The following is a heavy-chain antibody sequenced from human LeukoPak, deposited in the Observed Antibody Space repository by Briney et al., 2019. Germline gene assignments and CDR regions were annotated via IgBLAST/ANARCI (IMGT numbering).Heavy chain of an antibody. D-gene: IGHD2-2*01. CDR2: ISGSGGST. J-gene: IGHJ1*01. V-gene: IGHV3-23*01. CDR3: AKLPERAYQLPQPYFQH. CDR1: GFTFSSYA. Sequence: PGGSLRLSCAASGFTFSSYAMSWVRQAPGKGLEWVSAISGSGGSTYYADSVKGRFTISRDNSKNTLYLQMNSLRAEDTAVYYCAKLPERAYQLPQPYFQHWGXXXLVTVSS.